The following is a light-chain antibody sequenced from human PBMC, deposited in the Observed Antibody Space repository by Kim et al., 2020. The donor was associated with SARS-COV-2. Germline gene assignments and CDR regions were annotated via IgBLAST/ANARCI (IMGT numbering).Light chain of an antibody. J-gene: IGKJ1*01. CDR3: QQYNNLRT. CDR1: QSISSN. V-gene: IGKV3-15*01. Sequence: SVSPGDSATRSCRASQSISSNLAWYQQKPGQAPRLLIYDASTRATGSPARFSGGGSGTEFTLTISSLQSEDFAIYYCQQYNNLRTFGQGTKVDIK. CDR2: DAS.